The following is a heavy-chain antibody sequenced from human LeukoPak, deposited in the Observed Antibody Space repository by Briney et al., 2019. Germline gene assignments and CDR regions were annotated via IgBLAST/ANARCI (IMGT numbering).Heavy chain of an antibody. CDR2: ISGSGGST. V-gene: IGHV3-23*01. CDR1: GFTFSSYA. J-gene: IGHJ6*03. D-gene: IGHD1-7*01. Sequence: GGSLSLSCAASGFTFSSYAMTWARQAPGKGLEWVSAISGSGGSTYYADSVKGRFTISRDNSKNTLFLQMNSLRAEDTAVYYCAKRRGLELLYYYYMDVWGKGTTVTVSS. CDR3: AKRRGLELLYYYYMDV.